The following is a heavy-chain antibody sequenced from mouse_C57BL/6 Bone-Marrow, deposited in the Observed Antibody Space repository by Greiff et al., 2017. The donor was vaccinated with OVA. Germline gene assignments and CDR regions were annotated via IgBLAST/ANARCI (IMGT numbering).Heavy chain of an antibody. V-gene: IGHV1-81*01. J-gene: IGHJ3*01. Sequence: QVQLQQSGAELARPGASVKLSCKASGYTFTSYGISWVKQRTGQGLEWIGEIYPRSGNTYYNEKFKGKATLTADKSSSTAYMELRSLTSEDSAVYFCARGGSSGVWGCAYWGQGTLVTVSA. CDR3: ARGGSSGVWGCAY. D-gene: IGHD3-2*02. CDR1: GYTFTSYG. CDR2: IYPRSGNT.